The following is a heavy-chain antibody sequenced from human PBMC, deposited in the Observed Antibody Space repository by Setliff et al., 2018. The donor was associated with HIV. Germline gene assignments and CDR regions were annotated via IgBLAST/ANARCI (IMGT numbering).Heavy chain of an antibody. Sequence: GESLKISCTASGYNFNNYWIGWVRQMPGKGLEWIGVIYPGDSETRYGPSFQGQVSISADRSITTAYLQWRSLKASDSALYYCAKDTGFSAGHRLDHWGQGTVVTVSS. J-gene: IGHJ4*02. V-gene: IGHV5-51*01. CDR3: AKDTGFSAGHRLDH. CDR2: IYPGDSET. CDR1: GYNFNNYW. D-gene: IGHD1-26*01.